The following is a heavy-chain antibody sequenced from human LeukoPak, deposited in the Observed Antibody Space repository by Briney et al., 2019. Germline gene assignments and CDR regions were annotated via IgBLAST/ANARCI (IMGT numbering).Heavy chain of an antibody. J-gene: IGHJ4*02. CDR2: IKSKTDGGTT. V-gene: IGHV3-15*01. Sequence: GGSLRLSCAASGFTFSNAWMSWVRQAPGKGLEWVGRIKSKTDGGTTDYAAPVKGRFTISRDDSKNTLYLQMNSLKTEDTAVYYCTTDASGENIVVVPAAMPDYWGQGTLVTVSS. D-gene: IGHD2-2*01. CDR3: TTDASGENIVVVPAAMPDY. CDR1: GFTFSNAW.